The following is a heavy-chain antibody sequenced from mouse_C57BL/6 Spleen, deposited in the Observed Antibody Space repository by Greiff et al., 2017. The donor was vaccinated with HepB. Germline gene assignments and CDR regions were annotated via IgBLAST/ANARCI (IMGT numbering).Heavy chain of an antibody. CDR1: GYTFTDYY. CDR3: ARSRLRRFAY. Sequence: EVQLQQSGPELVKPGASVKISCKASGYTFTDYYMNWVKQSHGKSLEWIGDINPNNGGTNYNQKFKGKATLTVDKSSSTAYMELRSLTSEDSAVYYCARSRLRRFAYWGQGSLGTVSA. V-gene: IGHV1-26*01. J-gene: IGHJ3*01. D-gene: IGHD2-12*01. CDR2: INPNNGGT.